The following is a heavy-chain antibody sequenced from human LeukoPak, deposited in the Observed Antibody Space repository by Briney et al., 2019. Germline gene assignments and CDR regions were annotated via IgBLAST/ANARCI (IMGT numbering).Heavy chain of an antibody. D-gene: IGHD1-26*01. V-gene: IGHV3-7*01. J-gene: IGHJ4*02. CDR2: IKQDGSEK. CDR3: ARGGSYYASDY. CDR1: GFTFSSYW. Sequence: GGSLRLSFAASGFTFSSYWMSWVRQAPGKGLEWVANIKQDGSEKYYVDSVKGRFTISRANAKNSLYLQMNSLRAEDTAVYYCARGGSYYASDYWGQGTLVTVSS.